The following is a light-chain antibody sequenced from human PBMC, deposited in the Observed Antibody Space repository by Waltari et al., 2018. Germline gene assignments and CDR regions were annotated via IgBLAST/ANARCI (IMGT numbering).Light chain of an antibody. CDR1: QDITNA. V-gene: IGKV1-NL1*01. CDR2: ATS. J-gene: IGKJ4*01. CDR3: QQYFSVPLT. Sequence: IQMTQSPSSLSGSVGDRVTISCRASQDITNAVAWYQHKLGRAPKLLIYATSKLEGGVPARFRGRGSGTTYTLTIDSLQSDDSASYFCQQYFSVPLTFGGGSKIEI.